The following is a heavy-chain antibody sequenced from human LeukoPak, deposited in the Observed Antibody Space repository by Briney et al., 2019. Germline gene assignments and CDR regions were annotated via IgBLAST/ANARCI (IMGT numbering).Heavy chain of an antibody. CDR2: IRSKANSYAT. CDR3: TRPYDSSVP. D-gene: IGHD3-22*01. V-gene: IGHV3-73*01. Sequence: GGSLKLSCAPSGFTFSGSAMHWVRQASGKGLEWVGRIRSKANSYATAYAASVKGRFTISRDDSKNTAYLQMNSLKTEDTAVYYCTRPYDSSVPWGQGTLVTVSS. CDR1: GFTFSGSA. J-gene: IGHJ5*02.